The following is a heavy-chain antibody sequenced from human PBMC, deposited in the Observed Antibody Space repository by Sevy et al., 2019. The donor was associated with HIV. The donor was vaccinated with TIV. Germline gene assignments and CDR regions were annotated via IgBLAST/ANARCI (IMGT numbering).Heavy chain of an antibody. D-gene: IGHD6-19*01. CDR2: ISYDGSNK. CDR3: AKDRAAGPYSSGCRY. Sequence: GGSLRLSCAASGFTFSSYGMHWVRQAPGKGLEWVAVISYDGSNKYYADSVKGRFTISRDNSKNTLYLQMNSLRAEDTAVYYCAKDRAAGPYSSGCRYWGQGTLVTVSS. CDR1: GFTFSSYG. J-gene: IGHJ4*02. V-gene: IGHV3-30*18.